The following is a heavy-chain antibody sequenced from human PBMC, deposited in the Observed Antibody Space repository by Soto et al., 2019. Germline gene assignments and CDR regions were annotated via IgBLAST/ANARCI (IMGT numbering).Heavy chain of an antibody. D-gene: IGHD2-2*01. J-gene: IGHJ3*01. CDR3: SIGSWSAETFDV. V-gene: IGHV1-69*02. CDR1: GGTFSTYT. CDR2: IIPMLTVT. Sequence: QVHLEQSGADVKKPGSSMKVSCKAAGGTFSTYTLIWVRQAPGQGLEWMGRIIPMLTVTNSAQKFQGRVTLTADKSTSTAFMELTSLTSDDTAVYYCSIGSWSAETFDVWGQGTMVTVSS.